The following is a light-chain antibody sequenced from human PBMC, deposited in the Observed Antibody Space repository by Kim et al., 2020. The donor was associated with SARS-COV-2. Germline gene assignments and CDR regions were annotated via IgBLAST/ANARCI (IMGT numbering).Light chain of an antibody. Sequence: PVLVIYQDSKRPSGIPERFSGSNSGNTATLTISGPQAMDEADYYCQAWDSTTASYVFGTGTKVTVL. CDR2: QDS. CDR3: QAWDSTTASYV. J-gene: IGLJ1*01. V-gene: IGLV3-1*01.